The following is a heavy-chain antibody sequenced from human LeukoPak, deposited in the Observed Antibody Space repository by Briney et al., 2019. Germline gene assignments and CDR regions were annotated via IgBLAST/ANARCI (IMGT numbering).Heavy chain of an antibody. CDR1: GFTFISYG. D-gene: IGHD3-10*01. CDR2: ISYDGSNK. V-gene: IGHV3-30*19. CDR3: ARGITELDY. Sequence: GGSLRLSCAASGFTFISYGMHWVRQAPGKGMEWVAVISYDGSNKYYADSVKGRFTISRDNSKNTLYLQMNSLRAEDTAVYYCARGITELDYWGQGTLVTVSS. J-gene: IGHJ4*02.